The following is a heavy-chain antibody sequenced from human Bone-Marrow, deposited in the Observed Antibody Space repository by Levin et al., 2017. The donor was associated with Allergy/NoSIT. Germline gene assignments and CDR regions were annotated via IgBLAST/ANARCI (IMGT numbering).Heavy chain of an antibody. CDR1: GYSISSGYN. Sequence: PSETLSLTCEVSGYSISSGYNWGFIRQPPGKGLEWIGNIYHTGTAYYNPSLKGRVTLLVDRSTNRFSVPLSSVTAADTAVYYCTGQKAAVGAFDLWGQGTLVTVTS. V-gene: IGHV4-38-2*01. CDR3: TGQKAAVGAFDL. CDR2: IYHTGTA. D-gene: IGHD6-13*01. J-gene: IGHJ4*02.